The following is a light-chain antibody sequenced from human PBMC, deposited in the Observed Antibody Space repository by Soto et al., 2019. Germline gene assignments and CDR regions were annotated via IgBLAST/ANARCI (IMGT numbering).Light chain of an antibody. CDR3: CPYAGSTTLYV. Sequence: QSVLTQPASVSGSPGQSITISCTGTSSDVGSYNLVSWYQQHPGTAPKLMIYEAFKRPSGVSNRFSGSKSGDTASLTIFGLQAEDEADYYCCPYAGSTTLYVFGTGTKATVL. V-gene: IGLV2-23*01. J-gene: IGLJ1*01. CDR2: EAF. CDR1: SSDVGSYNL.